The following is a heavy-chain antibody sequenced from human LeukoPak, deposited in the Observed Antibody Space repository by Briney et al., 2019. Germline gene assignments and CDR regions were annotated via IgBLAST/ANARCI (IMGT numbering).Heavy chain of an antibody. CDR1: GLSVSSNY. CDR2: IYSGGPT. J-gene: IGHJ4*02. D-gene: IGHD2-2*01. V-gene: IGHV3-66*02. Sequence: GGSLRLSCAASGLSVSSNYMTWVRQAPGKGLEWVSVIYSGGPTYYADSVKDRFAISRDNSKNTLYLQMNSLRAEDTAVYYCARGGDIVVVPAANDYWGQGTLVTVSS. CDR3: ARGGDIVVVPAANDY.